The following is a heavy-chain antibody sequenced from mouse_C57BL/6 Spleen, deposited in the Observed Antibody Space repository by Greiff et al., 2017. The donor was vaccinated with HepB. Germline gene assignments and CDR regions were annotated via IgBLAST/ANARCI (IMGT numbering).Heavy chain of an antibody. V-gene: IGHV5-17*01. CDR3: ARPYDGYWYFDV. J-gene: IGHJ1*03. Sequence: EVKVVESGGGLVKPGGSLKLSCAASGFTFSDYGMHWVRQAPEKGLEWVAYISSGSSTIYYADTVKGRFTISRDNAKNTLFLQMTSLRSEDTAMYYCARPYDGYWYFDVWGTGTTVTVSS. D-gene: IGHD2-14*01. CDR2: ISSGSSTI. CDR1: GFTFSDYG.